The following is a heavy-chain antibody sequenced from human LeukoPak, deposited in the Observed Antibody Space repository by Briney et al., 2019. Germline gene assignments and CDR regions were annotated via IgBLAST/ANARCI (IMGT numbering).Heavy chain of an antibody. CDR3: VRELRYFDWSGGY. CDR1: GFTFSSYW. V-gene: IGHV3-23*01. J-gene: IGHJ4*02. Sequence: GGSLRLSCAASGFTFSSYWMTWVRQAPGKGLEWVSAISGSGGSTYYADSVKGRFTISRDNSKNTLYLQMNSLRAEDTAVYYCVRELRYFDWSGGYWGQGTLVTVSS. CDR2: ISGSGGST. D-gene: IGHD3-9*01.